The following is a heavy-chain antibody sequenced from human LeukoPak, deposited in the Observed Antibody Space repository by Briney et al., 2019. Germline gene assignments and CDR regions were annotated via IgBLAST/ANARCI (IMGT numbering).Heavy chain of an antibody. Sequence: AASVKVSCKASGYTFTSYDINWVRQATGQGLERMGWMNPNSGNTGYAQKFQGRVTMTRNTSISTAYMELSSLRSEDTAVYYCASSSYYDFWSGYYTGYYYYGMDVWGQGTTVTVSS. CDR2: MNPNSGNT. CDR3: ASSSYYDFWSGYYTGYYYYGMDV. CDR1: GYTFTSYD. J-gene: IGHJ6*02. V-gene: IGHV1-8*01. D-gene: IGHD3-3*01.